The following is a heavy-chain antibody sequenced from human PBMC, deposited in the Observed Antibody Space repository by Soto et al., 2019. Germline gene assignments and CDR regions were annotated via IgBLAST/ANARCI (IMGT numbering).Heavy chain of an antibody. CDR2: ISYDGSNK. Sequence: QVQLVESGGGVVQPGRSLRLSCAASGFTFSSYAMHWVRQAPGKGLEWVAVISYDGSNKYYADSLKGRFTISRDNSKNTLYLQMNSLRAEDTAIYYCASGYCISSSCPWDYWGQGTLVTVSS. CDR3: ASGYCISSSCPWDY. D-gene: IGHD2-2*03. CDR1: GFTFSSYA. J-gene: IGHJ4*02. V-gene: IGHV3-30-3*01.